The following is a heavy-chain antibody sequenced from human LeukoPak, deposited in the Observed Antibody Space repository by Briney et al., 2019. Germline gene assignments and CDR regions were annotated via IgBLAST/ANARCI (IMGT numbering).Heavy chain of an antibody. V-gene: IGHV4-34*01. J-gene: IGHJ5*02. D-gene: IGHD6-19*01. CDR1: GGSISSYY. CDR2: TNHSGST. CDR3: ARGRRQWLVLGWFDP. Sequence: SETLSLTCTVSGGSISSYYWNWIRQPPGKGLEWIGETNHSGSTNYNPSLKSRVTISVDTSKNQFSLKLSSVTAADTAVYYCARGRRQWLVLGWFDPWGQGTLVTVSS.